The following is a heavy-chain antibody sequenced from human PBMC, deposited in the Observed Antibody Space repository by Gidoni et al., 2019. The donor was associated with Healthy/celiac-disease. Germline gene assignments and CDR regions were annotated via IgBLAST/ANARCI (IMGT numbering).Heavy chain of an antibody. CDR1: GYSYTSYW. D-gene: IGHD3-22*01. CDR3: ARSGGSGYSPYYYYMDV. J-gene: IGHJ6*03. Sequence: EVQLAPSVAEVKKPGASLKLSCKGSGYSYTSYWIGWVRQMPGKGLEWMGIIYPVDSDTRYSPSFQGQVTISADKSISTAYLQWSSLKASDTAMYYCARSGGSGYSPYYYYMDVWGKGTTVTVSS. CDR2: IYPVDSDT. V-gene: IGHV5-51*01.